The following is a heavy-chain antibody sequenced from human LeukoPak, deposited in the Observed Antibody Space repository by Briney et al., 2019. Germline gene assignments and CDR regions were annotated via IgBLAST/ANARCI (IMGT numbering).Heavy chain of an antibody. J-gene: IGHJ5*02. CDR1: GGSISSYY. CDR3: ARGGAAAHTYL. D-gene: IGHD6-13*01. V-gene: IGHV4-59*01. Sequence: SETLSLTCTVSGGSISSYYWNWIRQPPGKGLEWIGYIYYSGSTNYNPSLKSRVTISVDTSKNQFSLKLNSVTAADTAVYYCARGGAAAHTYLWGQGTLVTVSS. CDR2: IYYSGST.